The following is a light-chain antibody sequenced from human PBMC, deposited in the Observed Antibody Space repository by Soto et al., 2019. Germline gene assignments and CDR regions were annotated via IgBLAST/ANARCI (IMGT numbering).Light chain of an antibody. CDR3: QQYNNRWT. Sequence: EIVLTQSPATLSLSPGERATLSCRASQSVSTNLAWYQQKPGQAPRLLIYGASTRATGIPARFSGSGFGTDFTLTISSLQSEDCAVYYCQQYNNRWTFGPGTKVDIK. V-gene: IGKV3-15*01. CDR2: GAS. CDR1: QSVSTN. J-gene: IGKJ1*01.